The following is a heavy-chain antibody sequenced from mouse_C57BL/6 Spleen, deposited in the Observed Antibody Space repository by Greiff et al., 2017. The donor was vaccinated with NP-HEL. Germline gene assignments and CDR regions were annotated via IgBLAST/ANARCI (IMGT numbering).Heavy chain of an antibody. Sequence: VQLQQSGPELVKPGASVKISCKASGYAFSSSWMNWVKQRPGKGLEWIGRIYPGDGDTNYNGKFKGKATLTADKSSSTAYMQLSSLTSEDSAVYFCAPLYYDYDPLFAYWGQGTLVTVSA. J-gene: IGHJ3*01. CDR3: APLYYDYDPLFAY. CDR1: GYAFSSSW. CDR2: IYPGDGDT. V-gene: IGHV1-82*01. D-gene: IGHD2-4*01.